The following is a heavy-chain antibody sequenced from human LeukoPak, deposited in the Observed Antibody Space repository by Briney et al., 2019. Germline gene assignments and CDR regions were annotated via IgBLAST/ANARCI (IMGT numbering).Heavy chain of an antibody. V-gene: IGHV3-23*01. Sequence: PGGSLRLSCAASGFTFSSYGMSWVRQAPGKGLEWVSAISGSGGSTYYADSVKGRFTISRDNAKNSLYLQMNSLRAEDTAVYYCARDPHYYDSSGYPHWGQGTLVTVSS. CDR2: ISGSGGST. CDR3: ARDPHYYDSSGYPH. CDR1: GFTFSSYG. D-gene: IGHD3-22*01. J-gene: IGHJ4*02.